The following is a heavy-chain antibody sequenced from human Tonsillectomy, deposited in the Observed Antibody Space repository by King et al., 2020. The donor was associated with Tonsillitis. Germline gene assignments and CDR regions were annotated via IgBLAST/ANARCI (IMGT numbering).Heavy chain of an antibody. V-gene: IGHV4-39*01. J-gene: IGHJ3*02. D-gene: IGHD4-17*01. CDR1: GGSITSPSYY. CDR3: AGQGDYHGAFDI. Sequence: QLQESGPGLVKPSETLSLTCTVSGGSITSPSYYWGWILQPPGKGLEWIGSIYYSGHTYYNPALKSRVTISVDTSKNQFSLKLSSVTAADTAVYYCAGQGDYHGAFDIWGQGTMVTVSS. CDR2: IYYSGHT.